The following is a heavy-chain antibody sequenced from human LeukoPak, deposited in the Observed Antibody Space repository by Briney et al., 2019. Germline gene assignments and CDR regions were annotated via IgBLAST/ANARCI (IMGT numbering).Heavy chain of an antibody. CDR1: GFTFSSYG. Sequence: PGGSLRLSCAASGFTFSSYGINWVRQAPGKGLEWVSAISGSGGNTYYADSVKGRFTISRDNSKNTLYLQMNSLRAEDTAVYYCASTTYFYDSSGYGWYFDLWGRGTLVTVSS. V-gene: IGHV3-23*01. CDR3: ASTTYFYDSSGYGWYFDL. D-gene: IGHD3-22*01. J-gene: IGHJ2*01. CDR2: ISGSGGNT.